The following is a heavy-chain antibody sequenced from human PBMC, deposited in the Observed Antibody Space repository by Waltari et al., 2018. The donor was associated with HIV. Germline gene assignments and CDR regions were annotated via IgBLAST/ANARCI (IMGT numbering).Heavy chain of an antibody. CDR3: AHSSYYDSSLPNWYFDL. Sequence: GVGWIRQPPGKALEWLALIYWDDDKRYSPSLKSRLTITKDTSKNQVVLTMTNMDPVDTATYYCAHSSYYDSSLPNWYFDLWGRGTLVTVSS. V-gene: IGHV2-5*02. J-gene: IGHJ2*01. CDR2: IYWDDDK. D-gene: IGHD3-22*01. CDR1: G.